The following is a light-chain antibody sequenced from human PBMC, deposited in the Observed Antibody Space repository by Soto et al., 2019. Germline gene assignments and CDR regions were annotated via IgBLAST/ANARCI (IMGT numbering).Light chain of an antibody. Sequence: EIVMTQSPATLSVSPGERATLSCRASQSVSSNLAWYQQKPGQAPRLLIYGASTRATGIPARFSGSGSGTEFTLTISSLQSEDFAVYYCQQYNNWPRLVNFGGGTKVEIK. V-gene: IGKV3-15*01. CDR1: QSVSSN. CDR2: GAS. CDR3: QQYNNWPRLVN. J-gene: IGKJ4*01.